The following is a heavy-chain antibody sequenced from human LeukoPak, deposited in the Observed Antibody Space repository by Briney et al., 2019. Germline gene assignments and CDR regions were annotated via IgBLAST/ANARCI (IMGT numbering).Heavy chain of an antibody. CDR1: GFTFSSDS. CDR2: ISSSSSYI. D-gene: IGHD1-26*01. J-gene: IGHJ4*02. V-gene: IGHV3-21*01. CDR3: ASSGSYPLYYFDY. Sequence: GGSLRLSCAASGFTFSSDSMNWVRQAPGKGLEWVSSISSSSSYIYYADSVKGRFTISRDNAKNSLYLQMNSLRAEDTAVYYCASSGSYPLYYFDYWGQGTLVTVSS.